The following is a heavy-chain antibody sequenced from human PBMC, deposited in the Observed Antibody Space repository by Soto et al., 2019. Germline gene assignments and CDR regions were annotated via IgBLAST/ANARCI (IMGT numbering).Heavy chain of an antibody. V-gene: IGHV3-74*01. J-gene: IGHJ4*02. Sequence: PGGSLRLSCAASGFTFSSYWMHWVRQVPGKGLMWVSHITSDGRRTTYADSVKGRFTISRDNSKNTLYLQMNSLRAEDTAVYFCAKDTFYYDRSGYYTFDYWGQGTLVTVSS. D-gene: IGHD3-22*01. CDR3: AKDTFYYDRSGYYTFDY. CDR1: GFTFSSYW. CDR2: ITSDGRRT.